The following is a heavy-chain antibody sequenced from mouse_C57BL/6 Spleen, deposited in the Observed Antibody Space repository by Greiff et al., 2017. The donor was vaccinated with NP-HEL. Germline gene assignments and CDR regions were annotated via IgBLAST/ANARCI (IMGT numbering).Heavy chain of an antibody. D-gene: IGHD1-1*01. J-gene: IGHJ1*03. CDR1: GFNIKDDY. CDR3: TTPTTVVKRYFDV. Sequence: VQLQQSGAELVRPGASVKLSRTASGFNIKDDYMHWVKQRPEQGLEWIGWIDPENGDTEYASKFQGKATITADTSSNTAYLQLSSLTSEDTAVYYCTTPTTVVKRYFDVWGTGTTVTVSS. V-gene: IGHV14-4*01. CDR2: IDPENGDT.